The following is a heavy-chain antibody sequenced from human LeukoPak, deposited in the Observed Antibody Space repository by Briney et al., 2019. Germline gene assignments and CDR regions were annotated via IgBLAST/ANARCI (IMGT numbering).Heavy chain of an antibody. J-gene: IGHJ4*02. CDR3: ARVSHNGSDY. Sequence: ASVKVSRKASGYTFTSYFMHWVRQAPGQGLEWMGIINPTGGSTTYAQKFQGRVTMTRDTSTSTVYMELSSLRSEDTAVFYCARVSHNGSDYWGQGTLVTVSS. V-gene: IGHV1-46*01. CDR1: GYTFTSYF. D-gene: IGHD1-1*01. CDR2: INPTGGST.